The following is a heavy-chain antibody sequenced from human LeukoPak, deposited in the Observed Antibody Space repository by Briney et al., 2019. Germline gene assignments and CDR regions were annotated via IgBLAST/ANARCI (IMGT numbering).Heavy chain of an antibody. CDR2: ISSSSDYI. CDR1: GFTFSSYS. Sequence: GGSLRLSCAASGFTFSSYSMNWVRQAPGKGLEWVSSISSSSDYIYYADSVKGRFTISRDNAKNSLYLQMNSLRAEDAAVYYCARVGYCSGGSCFYYYYGMDVWGQGTTVTVSS. V-gene: IGHV3-21*01. CDR3: ARVGYCSGGSCFYYYYGMDV. J-gene: IGHJ6*02. D-gene: IGHD2-15*01.